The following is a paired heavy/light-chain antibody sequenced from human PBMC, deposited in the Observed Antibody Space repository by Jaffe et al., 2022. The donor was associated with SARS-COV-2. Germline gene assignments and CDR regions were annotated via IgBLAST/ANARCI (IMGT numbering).Heavy chain of an antibody. J-gene: IGHJ4*02. CDR1: GYTFTSYG. Sequence: QVQLVQSGAEVKKPGASVKVSCKASGYTFTSYGISWVRQAPGQGLEWMGWISAYNGNTNYAQKLQGRVTMTTDTSTSTAYMELRSLRSDDTAVYYCARAGDCSSTSCLQPDYYFDYWGQGTLVTVSS. CDR2: ISAYNGNT. V-gene: IGHV1-18*01. D-gene: IGHD2-2*01. CDR3: ARAGDCSSTSCLQPDYYFDY.
Light chain of an antibody. Sequence: EIVLTQSPGTLSLSPGERATLSCRASQSVSSSYLAWYQQKPGQAPRLLIYGASSRATGIPDRFSGSGSGTDFTLTISRLEPEDFAVYYCQQYGSSPPSTFGGGTKVEIK. V-gene: IGKV3-20*01. CDR1: QSVSSSY. J-gene: IGKJ4*01. CDR3: QQYGSSPPST. CDR2: GAS.